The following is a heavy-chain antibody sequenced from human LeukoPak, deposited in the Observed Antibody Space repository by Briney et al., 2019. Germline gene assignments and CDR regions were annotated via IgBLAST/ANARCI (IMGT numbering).Heavy chain of an antibody. J-gene: IGHJ6*02. V-gene: IGHV3-33*01. CDR1: GFTFSSYG. CDR2: IWYDGSNK. CDR3: ARGFTYYYGSGSYGGMDV. D-gene: IGHD3-10*01. Sequence: PGRSLRLSCAASGFTFSSYGMHWVRQAPGKGLEWVAVIWYDGSNKYYADSVKGRFTISRDNAKNSLYLQMNSLRAEDTAVYYCARGFTYYYGSGSYGGMDVWGQGTTVTVSS.